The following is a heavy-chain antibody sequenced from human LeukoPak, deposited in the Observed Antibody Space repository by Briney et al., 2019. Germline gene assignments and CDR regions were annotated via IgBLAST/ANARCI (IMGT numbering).Heavy chain of an antibody. CDR2: MNPNSGNT. V-gene: IGHV1-8*01. Sequence: ASVKVSCKASGYTFTSYDINWVRQATGQGLEWMGWMNPNSGNTGYAQKFQGRVTMTRNTSISTAYMELSSLRSEDTAVYYCASSSSWGGPFDYWGQGTLVTVSS. CDR3: ASSSSWGGPFDY. D-gene: IGHD6-13*01. J-gene: IGHJ4*02. CDR1: GYTFTSYD.